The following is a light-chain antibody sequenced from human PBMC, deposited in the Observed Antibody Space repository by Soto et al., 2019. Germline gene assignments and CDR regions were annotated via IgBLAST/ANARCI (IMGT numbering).Light chain of an antibody. V-gene: IGLV2-14*01. CDR1: SSDVGNTYNY. CDR2: EVS. CDR3: SSYRSSSTNVV. J-gene: IGLJ2*01. Sequence: QAALTQPASVSGSPGQSITISCTGTSSDVGNTYNYVSWYQQHPGKAPKVIIYEVSHRPSGVSNRFSGAKSDNTASLTISGLQAEDEADYYCSSYRSSSTNVVFGGGTKLTVL.